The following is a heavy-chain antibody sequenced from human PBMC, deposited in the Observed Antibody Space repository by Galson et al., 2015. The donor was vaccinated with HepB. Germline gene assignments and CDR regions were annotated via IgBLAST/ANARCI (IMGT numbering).Heavy chain of an antibody. D-gene: IGHD3-3*01. CDR2: IKQDGSEK. Sequence: SLRLSCAASGFTFNNYWMNWVRQAPGKGLEWVANIKQDGSEKNYVDSVKGRFTISRDNAKNSLYLQMNSLRAEDTAVYYCARLLNYDFWTGYWGAFDIWGQGTMVTVSS. CDR3: ARLLNYDFWTGYWGAFDI. J-gene: IGHJ3*02. V-gene: IGHV3-7*01. CDR1: GFTFNNYW.